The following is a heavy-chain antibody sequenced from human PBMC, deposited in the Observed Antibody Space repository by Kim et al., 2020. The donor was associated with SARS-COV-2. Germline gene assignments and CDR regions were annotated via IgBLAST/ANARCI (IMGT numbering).Heavy chain of an antibody. CDR2: IIPIFGTA. D-gene: IGHD4-17*01. CDR3: ARVDHKHGTVTHKDWYFDL. V-gene: IGHV1-69*13. J-gene: IGHJ2*01. CDR1: GGTFSSYA. Sequence: SVKVSCKASGGTFSSYAISWVRQAPGQGLEWMGGIIPIFGTANYAQKFQGRVTITADESTSTAYMELSSLRSEDTAVYYCARVDHKHGTVTHKDWYFDLWGRGTLVTVSS.